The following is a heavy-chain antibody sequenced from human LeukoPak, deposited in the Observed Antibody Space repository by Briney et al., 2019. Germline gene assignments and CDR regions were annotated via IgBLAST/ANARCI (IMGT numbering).Heavy chain of an antibody. CDR2: ISAYNGDT. V-gene: IGHV1-18*01. CDR1: GYTFNRHG. J-gene: IGHJ4*02. D-gene: IGHD6-19*01. CDR3: ARDPSNTSGWYIYFGY. Sequence: ASVKVSCKASGYTFNRHGISWARQAPGQGLEWMGWISAYNGDTKYSQKFQGRVTLTIDTSTSTAHMELRSLTSDDTAMYYCARDPSNTSGWYIYFGYWGQGTLVTVSS.